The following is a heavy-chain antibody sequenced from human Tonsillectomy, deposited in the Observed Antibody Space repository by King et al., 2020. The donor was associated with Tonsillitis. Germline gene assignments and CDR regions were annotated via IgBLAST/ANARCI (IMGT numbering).Heavy chain of an antibody. CDR2: ISGSSNTI. J-gene: IGHJ6*02. CDR3: ARDRGGSSTPCGMDV. D-gene: IGHD3-10*01. CDR1: GFTFSSYS. V-gene: IGHV3-48*01. Sequence: VQLVESGGGLEQPGGSLRLSCAASGFTFSSYSMNWVRQAPGKGLEWVSYISGSSNTIYYADSVKGRFTISRDNAKNSVPLLMNSLRGEDTAVYYCARDRGGSSTPCGMDVWGQGTTVTVSS.